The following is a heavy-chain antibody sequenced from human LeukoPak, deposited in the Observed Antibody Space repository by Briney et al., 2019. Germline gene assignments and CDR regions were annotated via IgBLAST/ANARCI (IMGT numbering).Heavy chain of an antibody. CDR1: GFTFSNYG. Sequence: GGSLRLSCAASGFTFSNYGMHWVRQAPGKGLEWVADLDQDGSEEHYVASVKGRFTISRDSTSLYLQMNSLRAEDTAVYYCAGGQGWHFHLWGRGTLITVSS. D-gene: IGHD2-15*01. J-gene: IGHJ2*01. CDR3: AGGQGWHFHL. CDR2: LDQDGSEE. V-gene: IGHV3-7*01.